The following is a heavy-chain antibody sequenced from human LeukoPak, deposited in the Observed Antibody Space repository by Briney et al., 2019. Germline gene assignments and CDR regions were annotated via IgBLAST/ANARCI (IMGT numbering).Heavy chain of an antibody. CDR1: GYTFTGYY. CDR3: ARDRFTMVRGVIVLTN. V-gene: IGHV1-2*02. Sequence: ASVKVSCKASGYTFTGYYMHWVRQAPGQGLEWMEWINPNSGGTNYAQKFQGRVTMTRDTSISTAYMELSRLRSDDTAVYYCARDRFTMVRGVIVLTNWGQGTLVTVSS. CDR2: INPNSGGT. D-gene: IGHD3-10*01. J-gene: IGHJ4*02.